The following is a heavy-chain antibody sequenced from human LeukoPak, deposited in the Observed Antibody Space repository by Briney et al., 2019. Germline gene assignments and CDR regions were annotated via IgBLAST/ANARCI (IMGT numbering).Heavy chain of an antibody. CDR3: ASDPNSSGWSPFDY. CDR2: INAGNGNT. J-gene: IGHJ4*02. V-gene: IGHV1-3*01. D-gene: IGHD6-19*01. CDR1: GYTFTSYA. Sequence: ASVNVSCKASGYTFTSYAMHWVRQAPGQRLEWMGWINAGNGNTKYSQKFQGRVTITRDTSASTAYMELSSLRSEDTAVYYCASDPNSSGWSPFDYWGQGTLVTVSS.